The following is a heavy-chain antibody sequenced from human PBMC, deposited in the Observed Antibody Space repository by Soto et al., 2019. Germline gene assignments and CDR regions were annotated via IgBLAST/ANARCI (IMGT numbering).Heavy chain of an antibody. V-gene: IGHV4-30-4*01. J-gene: IGHJ6*02. D-gene: IGHD2-2*01. CDR1: GGSISSGDYY. Sequence: SETLSLTCTVSGGSISSGDYYWSWIRQPPGKGLEWIGYIYYSGSTYYNPSLKSRVTISVDTSKNQFSLKLSSVTAADTAVYYCARVNQLLLYGYYYYGMDVWGQGTTVTVSS. CDR3: ARVNQLLLYGYYYYGMDV. CDR2: IYYSGST.